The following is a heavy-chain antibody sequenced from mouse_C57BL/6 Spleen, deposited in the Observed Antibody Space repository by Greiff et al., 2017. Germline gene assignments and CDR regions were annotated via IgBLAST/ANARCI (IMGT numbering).Heavy chain of an antibody. V-gene: IGHV1-22*01. D-gene: IGHD1-1*01. CDR2: LNPNNGGT. CDR1: GYTFTDYN. J-gene: IGHJ4*01. CDR3: ARWGYYYGSREAMDY. Sequence: EVQLQQSGPELVKPGASVKMSCKASGYTFTDYNMHWVKQSHGKSLEWIGYLNPNNGGTSYNQKFKGKATLTVNKSSSTAYMELRSLTSEDSAVYYCARWGYYYGSREAMDYWGQGTSVTVSS.